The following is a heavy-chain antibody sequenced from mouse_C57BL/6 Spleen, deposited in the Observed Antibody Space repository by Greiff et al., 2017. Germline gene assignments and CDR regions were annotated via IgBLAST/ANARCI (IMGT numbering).Heavy chain of an antibody. CDR1: GYSITGGYY. V-gene: IGHV3-6*01. J-gene: IGHJ4*01. Sequence: EESGPGLVKPSQSLSLTCSVTGYSITGGYYWNWIRQFPGNKLECMGYISYDGSNNYNPSLKNRISITRDTSKNQFFLKLNSVTTEDTATYYCARPLTGKAMDYWGQGTSVTVSS. D-gene: IGHD4-1*01. CDR2: ISYDGSN. CDR3: ARPLTGKAMDY.